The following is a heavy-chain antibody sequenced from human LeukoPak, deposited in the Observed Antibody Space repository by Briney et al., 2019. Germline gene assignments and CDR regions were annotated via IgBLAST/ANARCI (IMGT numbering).Heavy chain of an antibody. Sequence: GGSLRLSSAASGFTFSDYYMSWIRQAPGKGLEWVSLISSTSPRAISYGDSVKGRFTTSRDDAKDSLFLQMNNLRVEDTAMYYCAGHARGSYLVYWGQGILVTVS. CDR3: AGHARGSYLVY. CDR2: ISSTSPRAI. J-gene: IGHJ4*02. CDR1: GFTFSDYY. D-gene: IGHD6-6*01. V-gene: IGHV3-11*01.